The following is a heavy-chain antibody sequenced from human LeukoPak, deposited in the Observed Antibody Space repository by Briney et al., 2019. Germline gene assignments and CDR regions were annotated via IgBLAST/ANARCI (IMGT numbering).Heavy chain of an antibody. CDR2: STPATDST. CDR1: GLVFSSYT. D-gene: IGHD3-3*01. J-gene: IGHJ4*02. Sequence: GGSLRLSCAASGLVFSSYTMGWVRHAPGKGLEWVSSSTPATDSTNYADSVQGRFTISRDNAKKTAYLQMNSLRVEDTAIYFCVVNQDFWSGYHAFEYWGQGILVTVSS. V-gene: IGHV3-21*01. CDR3: VVNQDFWSGYHAFEY.